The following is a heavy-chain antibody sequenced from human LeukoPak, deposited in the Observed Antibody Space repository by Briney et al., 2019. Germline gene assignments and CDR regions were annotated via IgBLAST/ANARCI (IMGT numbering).Heavy chain of an antibody. V-gene: IGHV1-69*04. CDR1: GYTFTDYY. D-gene: IGHD6-13*01. J-gene: IGHJ4*02. CDR3: ARGRDSSSWYWSYFDY. CDR2: IIPILGIA. Sequence: SVKVSCKASGYTFTDYYIHWVRQAPGQGLEWIGRIIPILGIANYAQKFQGRVTITADKSTSTAYMELSSLRSEDTAVYYCARGRDSSSWYWSYFDYWGQGTLVTVSS.